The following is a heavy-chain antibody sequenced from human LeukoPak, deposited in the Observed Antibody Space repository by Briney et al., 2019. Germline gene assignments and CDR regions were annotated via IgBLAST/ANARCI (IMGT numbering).Heavy chain of an antibody. CDR2: INTDGSST. D-gene: IGHD2-2*01. V-gene: IGHV3-74*01. CDR3: AREEAYTSCLDS. CDR1: GFTFSSYW. Sequence: GGSLRLSCAASGFTFSSYWMHWVRQAPGKGLVWVSRINTDGSSTSYADSVKGRFTISRDNAKNTLYLQMNSLRAEDTAVYYCAREEAYTSCLDSWGQGTLVTVSS. J-gene: IGHJ4*02.